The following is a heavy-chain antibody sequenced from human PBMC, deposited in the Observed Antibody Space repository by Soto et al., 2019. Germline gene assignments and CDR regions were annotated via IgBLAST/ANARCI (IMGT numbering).Heavy chain of an antibody. CDR2: ITYSGNT. J-gene: IGHJ4*02. V-gene: IGHV4-59*01. D-gene: IGHD2-15*01. Sequence: QVQLQESGPGLVKPSETLCLNCTVSFASIISGYWTWFRQPPGKGLAWIGYITYSGNTKYNPSLKSGVTMSTDTPKNPFPLRLSSVTTADTPVYYCAGLRGYAGSPIDYWGQGTLVTVSS. CDR1: FASIISGY. CDR3: AGLRGYAGSPIDY.